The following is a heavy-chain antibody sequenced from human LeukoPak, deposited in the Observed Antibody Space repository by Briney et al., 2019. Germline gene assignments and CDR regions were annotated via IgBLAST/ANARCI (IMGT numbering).Heavy chain of an antibody. CDR3: ARDLVAAGKID. CDR2: ISSSSSYT. D-gene: IGHD6-13*01. Sequence: GGSLRLSCAASGFIFSDYYMSWIRQAPGKGLEWVSYISSSSSYTNYADSVKGRFTISRDNAKSSLYLQMNSLRAEDSAVYYCARDLVAAGKIDWGQGTLVTVSS. V-gene: IGHV3-11*06. CDR1: GFIFSDYY. J-gene: IGHJ4*02.